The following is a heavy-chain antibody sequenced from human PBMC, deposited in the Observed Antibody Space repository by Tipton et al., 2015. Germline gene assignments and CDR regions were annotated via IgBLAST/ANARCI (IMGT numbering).Heavy chain of an antibody. V-gene: IGHV4-39*07. J-gene: IGHJ6*02. D-gene: IGHD5-24*01. CDR3: ARDLEHGMDV. CDR2: LSYSGKT. CDR1: GGSISNSNYY. Sequence: TLSLTCTVSGGSISNSNYYWGWIRQPPGKGLEWIGSLSYSGKTDYNPPLRSRVTISVDTSKNQFSLTLNSVAAADTAVYYCARDLEHGMDVWGHGPTVTVSS.